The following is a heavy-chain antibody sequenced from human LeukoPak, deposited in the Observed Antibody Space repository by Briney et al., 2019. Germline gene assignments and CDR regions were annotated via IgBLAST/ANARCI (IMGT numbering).Heavy chain of an antibody. J-gene: IGHJ4*02. V-gene: IGHV3-23*01. CDR1: GFTFTSYS. Sequence: GGSLRLSCAASGFTFTSYSMSWVRQAPGKGPEWVSGTSDRGDYTYYADSVKGRFTISRDSSKNTLFLQMNSLRAEDTALYFCARKAQYNGHYPLDYWGQGTLVTVSS. CDR2: TSDRGDYT. CDR3: ARKAQYNGHYPLDY. D-gene: IGHD1-7*01.